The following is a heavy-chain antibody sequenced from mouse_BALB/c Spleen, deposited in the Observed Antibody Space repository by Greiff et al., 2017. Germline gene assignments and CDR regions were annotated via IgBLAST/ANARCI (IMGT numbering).Heavy chain of an antibody. J-gene: IGHJ2*01. CDR3: ARGRVFDY. Sequence: ESGPGLVKPSQSLSLTCSVTGYSITSGYYWNWIRQFPGNKLEWMGYISYDGSNKYNPSLKNRISITRDTSKNQFFLKLNSVTTEDTATYYCARGRVFDYWGQGTTLTVSS. CDR1: GYSITSGYY. CDR2: ISYDGSN. V-gene: IGHV3-6*02.